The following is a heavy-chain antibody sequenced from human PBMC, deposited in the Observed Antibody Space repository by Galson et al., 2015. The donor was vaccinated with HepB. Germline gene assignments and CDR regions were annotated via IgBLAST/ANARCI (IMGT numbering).Heavy chain of an antibody. CDR2: ISYDGKRR. V-gene: IGHV3-30*18. D-gene: IGHD6-6*01. Sequence: SLRLSCAASGFNFNRYGMHWVRQAPGKGLEWVAVISYDGKRRNYGDSAKGRFIISRDNSRNTLSIEMYLLRVEDTAVYYCAKGDVACSSSSGGFHYWGQGTLVAVS. CDR1: GFNFNRYG. J-gene: IGHJ4*02. CDR3: AKGDVACSSSSGGFHY.